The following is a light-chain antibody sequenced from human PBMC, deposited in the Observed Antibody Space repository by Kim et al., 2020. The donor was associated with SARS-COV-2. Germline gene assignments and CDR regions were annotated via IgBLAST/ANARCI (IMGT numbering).Light chain of an antibody. CDR1: QSVDNY. CDR3: QQRKDWHPLT. Sequence: IVLTQSPATLSLSPGERATLSCRASQSVDNYLAWYQQKPGQAPRLLIYDASNRVTGIPPRFSGSGSGTDFTLTISSLEPEDFAIYYCQQRKDWHPLTFGGGTKVDIK. J-gene: IGKJ4*01. V-gene: IGKV3-11*01. CDR2: DAS.